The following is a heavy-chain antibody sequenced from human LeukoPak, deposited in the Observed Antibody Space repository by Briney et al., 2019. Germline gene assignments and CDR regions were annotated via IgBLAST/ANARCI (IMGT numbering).Heavy chain of an antibody. CDR2: IYYSGST. D-gene: IGHD3-10*01. Sequence: KPSQTLSLTCTVSGGPISSGGYYWSWIRQHPGKGLEWIGYIYYSGSTYYNPSLKSRVTISVDTSKNQFSLKLSSVTAADTAVYYCARVVSSRGYYFDYWGHGTLVTVSS. CDR3: ARVVSSRGYYFDY. V-gene: IGHV4-31*03. CDR1: GGPISSGGYY. J-gene: IGHJ4*01.